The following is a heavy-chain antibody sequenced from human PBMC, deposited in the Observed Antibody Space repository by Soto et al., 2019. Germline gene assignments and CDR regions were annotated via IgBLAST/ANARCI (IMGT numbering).Heavy chain of an antibody. Sequence: QVQLQESGPGLVKPSETPSLTCTVSGGSISSYYWSWIRQPAGKGLEWIGRIYTSGSTNYNPSLKSRVTMSVDTSKNQFSLKLSSVTAADTAVYYCARDQLAAGSYYFDYWGQGTLVTVSS. CDR1: GGSISSYY. CDR2: IYTSGST. J-gene: IGHJ4*02. D-gene: IGHD6-13*01. V-gene: IGHV4-4*07. CDR3: ARDQLAAGSYYFDY.